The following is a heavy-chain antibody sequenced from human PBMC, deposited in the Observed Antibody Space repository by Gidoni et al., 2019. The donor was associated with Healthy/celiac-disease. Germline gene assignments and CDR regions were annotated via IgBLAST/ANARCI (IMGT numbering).Heavy chain of an antibody. V-gene: IGHV4-39*07. CDR2: IYYSGST. J-gene: IGHJ4*02. CDR3: ARDPRYNPGLYFDY. CDR1: GGSISSSSYY. Sequence: QLQLQESGPGLVKPSETLSLTCTVSGGSISSSSYYWGWIRQPPGQGLEWIGSIYYSGSTYYNPSLKSRVTISVDTSKNQFSLKLSSVTAADTAVYYCARDPRYNPGLYFDYWGQGTLVTVSS. D-gene: IGHD1-1*01.